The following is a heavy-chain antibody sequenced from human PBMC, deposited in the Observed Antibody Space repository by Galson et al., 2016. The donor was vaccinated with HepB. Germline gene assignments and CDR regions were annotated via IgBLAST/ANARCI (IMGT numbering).Heavy chain of an antibody. CDR3: ARGGGHGFFNY. Sequence: SLRLSCAASGSPFYNYAMDWVRQAPGGGLEWVAAICGNVSPTSYADSVRGRISISRDNSKNTLYLQMNSLRAEDTVLYYCARGGGHGFFNYWGQGTQVTVTS. V-gene: IGHV3-23*01. J-gene: IGHJ4*02. CDR1: GSPFYNYA. CDR2: ICGNVSPT. D-gene: IGHD3-10*01.